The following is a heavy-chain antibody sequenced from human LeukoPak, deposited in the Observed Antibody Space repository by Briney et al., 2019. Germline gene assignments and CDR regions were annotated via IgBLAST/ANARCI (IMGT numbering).Heavy chain of an antibody. CDR2: IKQDGSEK. CDR1: GFTFSSYW. CDR3: ARDPRVDSSWYRAFDY. V-gene: IGHV3-7*01. Sequence: GRSLRLSCAASGFTFSSYWMSWVRQAPGKGLEWVANIKQDGSEKYCVDSVKGRFTISRDNANNSLYLQMNSLRAEDTAVYYCARDPRVDSSWYRAFDYWGQGTLVTVSS. D-gene: IGHD6-13*01. J-gene: IGHJ4*02.